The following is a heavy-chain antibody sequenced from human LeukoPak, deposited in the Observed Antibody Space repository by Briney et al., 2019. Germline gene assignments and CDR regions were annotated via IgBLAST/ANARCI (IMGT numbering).Heavy chain of an antibody. J-gene: IGHJ4*02. Sequence: SETLSLTCTVSGGSISSSSYYWDWIRQPPGKGLDWIGIIYYSGSTYYNPSLKSRVTISVDTSKNQFSLKLSSVTAADTAVYYCARLMRSDFDYWGQGTLVTVSS. CDR3: ARLMRSDFDY. CDR2: IYYSGST. D-gene: IGHD3-16*01. CDR1: GGSISSSSYY. V-gene: IGHV4-39*01.